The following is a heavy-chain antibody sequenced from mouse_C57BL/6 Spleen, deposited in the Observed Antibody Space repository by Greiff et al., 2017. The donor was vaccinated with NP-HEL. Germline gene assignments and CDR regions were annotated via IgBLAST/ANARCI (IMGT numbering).Heavy chain of an antibody. V-gene: IGHV2-5*01. Sequence: VQLQQSGPGLVQPSQSLSITCTVSGFSLTSYGVHWVRQSPGMGLEWLGVIWRGGSTDYNAAFMSRLSITKDNSKSQVFFKMNSLQADDTAIYYCAKRGHDGYYLAYWGQGTLVTVSA. CDR3: AKRGHDGYYLAY. CDR1: GFSLTSYG. J-gene: IGHJ3*01. CDR2: IWRGGST. D-gene: IGHD2-3*01.